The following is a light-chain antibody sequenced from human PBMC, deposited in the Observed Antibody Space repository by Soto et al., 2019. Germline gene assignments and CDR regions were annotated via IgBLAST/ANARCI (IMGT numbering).Light chain of an antibody. CDR1: QSVSSNY. J-gene: IGKJ2*01. CDR3: QQCGSSPPYT. Sequence: EIVLTQSPGTLSLSPGERATLSCRASQSVSSNYLAWYQHKPGQAPRLLIYGASTRATGIADRFSGSGSGTDSTLTISRLEPEDFAVYYCQQCGSSPPYTFGQGTKVEIK. V-gene: IGKV3-20*01. CDR2: GAS.